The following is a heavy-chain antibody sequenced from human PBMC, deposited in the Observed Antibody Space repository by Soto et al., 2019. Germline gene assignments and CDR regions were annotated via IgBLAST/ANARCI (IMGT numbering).Heavy chain of an antibody. CDR3: ARARFCTSTSCYHYFDF. D-gene: IGHD2-2*01. J-gene: IGHJ4*02. V-gene: IGHV4-59*01. Sequence: LSLTCTVSGGSISSSSWSWIRQPPGRGLEWIGYIYNNGRTDYNPSLKSRVTISVDTSKNHFSLKLSSVTPADTAVYYCARARFCTSTSCYHYFDFWGQGTLVTLSS. CDR1: GGSISSSS. CDR2: IYNNGRT.